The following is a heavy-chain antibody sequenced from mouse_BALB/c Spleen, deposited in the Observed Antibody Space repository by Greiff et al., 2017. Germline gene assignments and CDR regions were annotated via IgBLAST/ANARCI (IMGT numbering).Heavy chain of an antibody. D-gene: IGHD2-1*01. CDR3: ARSKSYYGNYVPYYYAMDY. CDR2: INPYNGAT. Sequence: EVQLQQSGPELVKPGASVKISCKASGYSFTGYYMHWVKQSHVKSLEWIGRINPYNGATSYNQNFKDKASLTVDKSSSTAYMELHSLTSEDSAVYYCARSKSYYGNYVPYYYAMDYWGQGTSVTVSS. J-gene: IGHJ4*01. V-gene: IGHV1-26*01. CDR1: GYSFTGYY.